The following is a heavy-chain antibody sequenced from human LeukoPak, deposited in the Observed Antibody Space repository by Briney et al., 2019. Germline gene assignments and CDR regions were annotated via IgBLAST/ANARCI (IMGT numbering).Heavy chain of an antibody. CDR1: GGSISSYY. CDR3: ARGVFEYSSSSTPYYFDY. CDR2: IHYTGST. J-gene: IGHJ4*02. D-gene: IGHD6-6*01. Sequence: SETLSLTCTVSGGSISSYYWSWIRQPPGKGLEWIGYIHYTGSTNYNPSLKSRVTISVDTSKNQFSLQLSSVTAADTAVYYCARGVFEYSSSSTPYYFDYWGQGTLVTVSS. V-gene: IGHV4-59*12.